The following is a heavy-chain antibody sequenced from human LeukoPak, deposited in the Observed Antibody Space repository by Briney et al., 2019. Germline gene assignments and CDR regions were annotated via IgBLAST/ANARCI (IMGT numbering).Heavy chain of an antibody. Sequence: SETLSLTCTVSGYSISSGYYWGWIRQPPGKGLEWIGSIYHSGSTYYNPSLKSRVTISVDTSKNQFSLKLSSVTAADTAVYYCARGIAVAGNGVDYWGQGTLVTASS. V-gene: IGHV4-38-2*02. CDR3: ARGIAVAGNGVDY. J-gene: IGHJ4*02. CDR2: IYHSGST. CDR1: GYSISSGYY. D-gene: IGHD6-19*01.